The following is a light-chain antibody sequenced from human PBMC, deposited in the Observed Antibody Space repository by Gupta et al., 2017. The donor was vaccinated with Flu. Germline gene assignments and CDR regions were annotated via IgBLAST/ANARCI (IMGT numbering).Light chain of an antibody. CDR2: EAS. CDR1: RHFCSKF. J-gene: IGKJ3*01. CDR3: QHGCYIPFT. V-gene: IGKV3D-20*02. Sequence: VVLTQSPATLPLSPGERATLPCRASRHFCSKFLAWYQQNPGQAPTLLIYEASHRATGCPYRFSGSGSGTDFTLTIISREPGDVAVYYCQHGCYIPFTFGHGTKVDIK.